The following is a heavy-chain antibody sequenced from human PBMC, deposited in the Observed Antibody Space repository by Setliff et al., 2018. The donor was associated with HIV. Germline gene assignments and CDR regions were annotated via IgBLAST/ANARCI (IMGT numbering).Heavy chain of an antibody. Sequence: GGSLRLSCAASGFIFSTFPMHWVRQAPGKGLEWVAVMSGDANSQYYTDSVRGRFTISRDNSKNTVYLQMNSLTTEDTAVYYCARDRNCGNGCYSSADHWGRGTLVTVSS. CDR1: GFIFSTFP. V-gene: IGHV3-30*10. CDR2: MSGDANSQ. D-gene: IGHD2-21*01. CDR3: ARDRNCGNGCYSSADH. J-gene: IGHJ4*02.